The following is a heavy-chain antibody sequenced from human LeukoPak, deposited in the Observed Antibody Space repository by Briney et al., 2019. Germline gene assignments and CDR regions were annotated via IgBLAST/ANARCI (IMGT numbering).Heavy chain of an antibody. V-gene: IGHV3-30*02. CDR1: GFTFRSYG. D-gene: IGHD5-12*01. J-gene: IGHJ4*02. CDR2: IWYDGSKE. Sequence: GGSLRVSCAASGFTFRSYGMHWVRQAPGKGLEWVAFIWYDGSKEYYGESVKGRFKISRDNSNNAMFLQMNSLRGEDTAVYYCACHVDIVATSNFDHWGQGTLVTVSS. CDR3: ACHVDIVATSNFDH.